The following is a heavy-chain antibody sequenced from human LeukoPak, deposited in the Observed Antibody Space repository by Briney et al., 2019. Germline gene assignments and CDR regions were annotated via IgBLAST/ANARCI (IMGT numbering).Heavy chain of an antibody. CDR2: IYDSGST. V-gene: IGHV4-39*07. Sequence: SETLSLTCTVSGGSIRSSYYYWGWIRQPPGKGLEWIGSIYDSGSTNYNPSLKSRVTISVDTSKNQFSLKLSSVTAADKAVYYCARVNLYYYDSSGYDYWGQGTLVTVSS. D-gene: IGHD3-22*01. J-gene: IGHJ4*02. CDR3: ARVNLYYYDSSGYDY. CDR1: GGSIRSSYYY.